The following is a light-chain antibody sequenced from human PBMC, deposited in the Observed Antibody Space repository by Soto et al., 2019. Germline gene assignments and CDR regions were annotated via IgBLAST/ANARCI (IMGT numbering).Light chain of an antibody. V-gene: IGKV2-24*01. CDR2: KVS. CDR3: LQATHFPRT. CDR1: ERLEHHNGNTY. J-gene: IGKJ1*01. Sequence: VLTQIPLSSPVTLGQPASISCRSSERLEHHNGNTYLTWLHQRPGQPPRLLFYKVSNRFCGVPDRFSASGAGTYFTLHISSVEAEDVGVYYCLQATHFPRTFGQGTKVEI.